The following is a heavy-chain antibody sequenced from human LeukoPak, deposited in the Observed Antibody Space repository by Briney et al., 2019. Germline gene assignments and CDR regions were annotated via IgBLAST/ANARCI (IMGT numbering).Heavy chain of an antibody. CDR2: IRTSSSAI. V-gene: IGHV3-48*04. CDR3: AILVGSTWRDDY. CDR1: GFSFSSYS. J-gene: IGHJ4*02. D-gene: IGHD1-26*01. Sequence: GGSLRLSCVTSGFSFSSYSMNWVRQAPGKGLEWVSYIRTSSSAIYYADSVKGRFTICRDAAKNSLYLQMNSLRAEDTAVYYCAILVGSTWRDDYWGQGTLVTVSS.